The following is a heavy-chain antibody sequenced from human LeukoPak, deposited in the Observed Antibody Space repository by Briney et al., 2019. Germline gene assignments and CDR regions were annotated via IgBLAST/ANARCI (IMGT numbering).Heavy chain of an antibody. Sequence: GGSLRLSCAASGFTLSTFDMNWVRQAPGKGLEWVSSISTSSRYIYYRDSVKGRFTISRDDAKNSLYLQMNSLTVEDTAVYYCARADCSGSTCYLRHSWFDPWAQGTLVTVSS. CDR1: GFTLSTFD. V-gene: IGHV3-21*06. CDR3: ARADCSGSTCYLRHSWFDP. CDR2: ISTSSRYI. J-gene: IGHJ5*02. D-gene: IGHD2-2*01.